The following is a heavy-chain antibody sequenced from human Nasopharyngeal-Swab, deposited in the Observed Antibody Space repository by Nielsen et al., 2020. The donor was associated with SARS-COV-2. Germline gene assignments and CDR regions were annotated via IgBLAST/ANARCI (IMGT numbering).Heavy chain of an antibody. CDR2: ISGSGGST. D-gene: IGHD2-15*01. V-gene: IGHV3-23*01. J-gene: IGHJ4*02. Sequence: GESLKISCAASGFTFSSYAMSWVRQAPGKGLEWVSAISGSGGSTYYADSVKGRFTISRDNSKNTLYLQMNSLRAEDTAVYCCAGGMGGVVALDYWGQGTLVTVSS. CDR3: AGGMGGVVALDY. CDR1: GFTFSSYA.